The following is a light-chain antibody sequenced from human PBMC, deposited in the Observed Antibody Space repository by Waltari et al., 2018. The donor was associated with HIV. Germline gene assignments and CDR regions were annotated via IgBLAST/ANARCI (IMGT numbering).Light chain of an antibody. CDR1: DSNIGAGYD. Sequence: QSVLTQPPSVSGAPGQRVTISCTGSDSNIGAGYDGHWFQQFPGTAPNLLIYTNSNRPSGVPDRFSASKSGASASLAIAGLQVEDEADYYCQSYDSGLSGVIFGGGTKLTVL. V-gene: IGLV1-40*01. J-gene: IGLJ2*01. CDR2: TNS. CDR3: QSYDSGLSGVI.